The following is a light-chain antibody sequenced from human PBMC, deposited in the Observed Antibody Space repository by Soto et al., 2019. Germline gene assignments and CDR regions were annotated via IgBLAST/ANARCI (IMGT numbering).Light chain of an antibody. CDR1: QSISSSY. J-gene: IGKJ3*01. CDR2: GAS. CDR3: QQYGSSPFT. Sequence: EIVLTQSPGTLSLSPGERATLSCRASQSISSSYLAWYQQKPGQAPRLLIFGASRRATDIPDRFSGSGSETDFTLTISRLEPEDFAVYYCQQYGSSPFTFGPGTKVDIK. V-gene: IGKV3-20*01.